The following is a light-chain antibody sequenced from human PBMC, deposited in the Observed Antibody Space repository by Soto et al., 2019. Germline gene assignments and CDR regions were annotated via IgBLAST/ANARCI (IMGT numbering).Light chain of an antibody. Sequence: DIVMTQSPDSLAVSLGERATFNCKSSQSVLYSPNNKNYLAWYQQKPGQPPKLLIYWASTRESGVPDRFSGSGSGTDFTLTISSLQAEDVAVYYCQQYYSTPWTFCQGTKVEI. V-gene: IGKV4-1*01. CDR2: WAS. CDR3: QQYYSTPWT. CDR1: QSVLYSPNNKNY. J-gene: IGKJ1*01.